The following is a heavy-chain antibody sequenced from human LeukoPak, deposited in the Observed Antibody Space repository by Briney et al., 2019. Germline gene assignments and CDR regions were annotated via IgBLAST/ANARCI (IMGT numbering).Heavy chain of an antibody. CDR1: GDSITSHY. V-gene: IGHV4-59*07. J-gene: IGHJ4*02. Sequence: PSDTLSLTCNVSGDSITSHYWNWIRQPPGKGLEWIGYIYYTGIIKYNPSLTSRVSMSVDTSKNQFFLKMKSVTAADTAVYHCARSVDYFDNTGPHMMFDYWGQGSLSPSPQ. D-gene: IGHD3-22*01. CDR2: IYYTGII. CDR3: ARSVDYFDNTGPHMMFDY.